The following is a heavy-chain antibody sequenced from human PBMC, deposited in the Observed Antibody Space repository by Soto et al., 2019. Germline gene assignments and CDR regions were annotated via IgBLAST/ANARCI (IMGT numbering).Heavy chain of an antibody. CDR2: ISGSGGST. J-gene: IGHJ4*02. CDR3: AKASGWFGEFDY. CDR1: GFTFSSYA. Sequence: EVQLLESGGGLVQPGGSLRLSCAASGFTFSSYAMSWVRQAPGKGLEWVSAISGSGGSTYYADSVKGRFTISRDNSNNKLYLQMNCLRAEDTAVYYCAKASGWFGEFDYLGQGTLVTVSS. V-gene: IGHV3-23*01. D-gene: IGHD3-10*01.